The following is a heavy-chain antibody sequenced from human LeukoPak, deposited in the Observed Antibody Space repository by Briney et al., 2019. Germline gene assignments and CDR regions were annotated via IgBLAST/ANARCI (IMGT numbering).Heavy chain of an antibody. CDR1: GGSISSGGYY. CDR3: ARDRPDDYSNPGAFDI. J-gene: IGHJ3*02. V-gene: IGHV4-30-2*01. D-gene: IGHD4-11*01. CDR2: IYHSGST. Sequence: PSETLSLTCTVSGGSISSGGYYWSWIRQPPGKGLEWIGYIYHSGSTYYNPSLKSRVTISVDRSKNQFSLKLSSVTAADTAVYYCARDRPDDYSNPGAFDIWGQGTMVTVSS.